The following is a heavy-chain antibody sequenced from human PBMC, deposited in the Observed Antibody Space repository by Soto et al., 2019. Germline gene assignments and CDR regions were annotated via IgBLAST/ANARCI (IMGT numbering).Heavy chain of an antibody. Sequence: QVQLVQSGAEVKKPGSSVKVSCKASGGTFSSYAISWVRQAPGQGLEWMGGIIPIFGTANYAQKFQGRVTITADDSTSTAYMELSSLRSEDTAVYYCARAETYYYDSSGYFRFDYWGQGTLVTVSS. CDR2: IIPIFGTA. CDR1: GGTFSSYA. J-gene: IGHJ4*02. CDR3: ARAETYYYDSSGYFRFDY. D-gene: IGHD3-22*01. V-gene: IGHV1-69*01.